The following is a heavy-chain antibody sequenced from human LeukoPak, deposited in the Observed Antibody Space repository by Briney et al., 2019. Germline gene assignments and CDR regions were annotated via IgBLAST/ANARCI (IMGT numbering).Heavy chain of an antibody. CDR3: ASYSYDRSLDY. CDR1: GGSLSGYY. Sequence: SETLSLTCAVYGGSLSGYYWSWIRQPPGKGLEWIGEINHSGSTNYNPSLKSRVTISVDTSKNQFSLKLSSVTAADTAVYYCASYSYDRSLDYWGQGTLVTVSS. J-gene: IGHJ4*02. D-gene: IGHD5-18*01. V-gene: IGHV4-34*01. CDR2: INHSGST.